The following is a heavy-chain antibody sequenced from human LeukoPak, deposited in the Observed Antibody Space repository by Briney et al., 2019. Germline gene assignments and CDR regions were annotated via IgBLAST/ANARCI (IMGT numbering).Heavy chain of an antibody. J-gene: IGHJ4*02. CDR2: IYYSGST. CDR3: ARARRYLDFDY. D-gene: IGHD3-9*01. V-gene: IGHV4-59*01. Sequence: KPSETLSLTCTASGGSISSYYWSWIRQPPGKGLEWIGYIYYSGSTNYNPSLKSRVTISVDTSKNQFSLKLSSVTAADTAVYYCARARRYLDFDYWGQGTLVTVSS. CDR1: GGSISSYY.